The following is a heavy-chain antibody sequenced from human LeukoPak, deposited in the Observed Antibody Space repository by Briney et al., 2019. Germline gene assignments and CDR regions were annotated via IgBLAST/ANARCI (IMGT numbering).Heavy chain of an antibody. J-gene: IGHJ4*02. Sequence: ASVKVSCKVSGYTLTELSMHWVRQAPGKGLEWMGGFDPEDGETIYAQKFQGRVTMTEDTSTDTAYMELSSLRSEDTAVYYCPTVDYYRGMPFDYWGQGTLVTVSS. CDR2: FDPEDGET. V-gene: IGHV1-24*01. CDR1: GYTLTELS. D-gene: IGHD3-22*01. CDR3: PTVDYYRGMPFDY.